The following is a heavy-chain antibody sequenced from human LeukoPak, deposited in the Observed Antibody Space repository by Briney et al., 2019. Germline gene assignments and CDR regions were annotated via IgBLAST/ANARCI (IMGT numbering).Heavy chain of an antibody. J-gene: IGHJ4*02. V-gene: IGHV1-2*02. D-gene: IGHD2-15*01. CDR1: GYTFTGYY. CDR3: ARDGGFVVAVAAMTYGIDY. CDR2: INPNSGGT. Sequence: ASVKVSCKASGYTFTGYYMHWVRQAPGQGLEWMGWINPNSGGTNYAQKFQGRVTMTRDTSISTAYMELSRLRSDDTAVYYCARDGGFVVAVAAMTYGIDYWGKGTLVTVSS.